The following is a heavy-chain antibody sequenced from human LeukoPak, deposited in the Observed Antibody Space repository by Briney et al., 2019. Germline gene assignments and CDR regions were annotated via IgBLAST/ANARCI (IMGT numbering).Heavy chain of an antibody. J-gene: IGHJ4*02. V-gene: IGHV3-21*01. CDR1: GFTFSSYS. D-gene: IGHD2-21*02. CDR2: ISSSSSYI. CDR3: ARDDDCGGDCYPPRFDY. Sequence: PGGSLRLSCAASGFTFSSYSMNWVRQAPGKGLEWVSSISSSSSYIYYADSVKGRFTISRDNAKNSLYLQMNSLRAEDTAVYYCARDDDCGGDCYPPRFDYWGQGTLVTVSS.